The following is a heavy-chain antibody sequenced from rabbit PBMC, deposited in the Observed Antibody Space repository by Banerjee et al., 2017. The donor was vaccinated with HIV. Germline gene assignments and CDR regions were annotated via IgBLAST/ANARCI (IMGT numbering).Heavy chain of an antibody. V-gene: IGHV1S40*01. D-gene: IGHD2-1*01. Sequence: QSLEESGGDLVKPEGSLTITCTASGFSFSNKYVMCWVRQAPGKGLEWIGCINSSSRNVVYASWATGRFTISKTSSTTVTLQMTSLTAADTATYLCARAYDDYGDYFNLWGPGTLVTVS. CDR3: ARAYDDYGDYFNL. J-gene: IGHJ4*01. CDR1: GFSFSNKYV. CDR2: INSSSRNV.